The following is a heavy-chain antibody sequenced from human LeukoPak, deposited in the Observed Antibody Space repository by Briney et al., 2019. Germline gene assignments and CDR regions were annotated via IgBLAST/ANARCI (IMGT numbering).Heavy chain of an antibody. D-gene: IGHD3-22*01. CDR3: ARDSEHYDSGAYYDALDI. V-gene: IGHV3-7*01. Sequence: GGSLRLSCEGSRFTFGNYWMNWVRQAPGKGLEWVANIKQDGSVKYYVDSVKGRFTIYRDNAKNSLYLQMDSLRAEDTAVYYCARDSEHYDSGAYYDALDIWGQGTMVTVSS. CDR2: IKQDGSVK. J-gene: IGHJ3*02. CDR1: RFTFGNYW.